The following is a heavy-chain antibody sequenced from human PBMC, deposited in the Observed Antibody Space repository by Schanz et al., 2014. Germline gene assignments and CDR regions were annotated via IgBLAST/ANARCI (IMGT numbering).Heavy chain of an antibody. Sequence: QVQLVQSGAEVKPPGASVRVSCKASGYTFTSYGISWVRQAPGQGPEWMGWISDYNADTKYAQKVQGRVTMTTDTSTSTAYMELRSLRSDDTAVYYCAGATYSSSWYGGSEYFQHWGQGTLVTVSS. CDR1: GYTFTSYG. D-gene: IGHD6-13*01. V-gene: IGHV1-18*04. J-gene: IGHJ1*01. CDR3: AGATYSSSWYGGSEYFQH. CDR2: ISDYNADT.